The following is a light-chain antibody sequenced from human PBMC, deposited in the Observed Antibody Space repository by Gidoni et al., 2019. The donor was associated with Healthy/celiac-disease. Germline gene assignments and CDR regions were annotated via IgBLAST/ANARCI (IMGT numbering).Light chain of an antibody. Sequence: QSSLTQPASVSGSPGQSITITCTGTNSEVGGYNYVSWYQQHPGKAPQLMIYEVSNRPSGVSNRFSGSKSGNKASLTTSGLQEEDEADYYCSSYTSSSTRVFGGGTKLTVL. CDR2: EVS. V-gene: IGLV2-14*01. CDR3: SSYTSSSTRV. J-gene: IGLJ3*02. CDR1: NSEVGGYNY.